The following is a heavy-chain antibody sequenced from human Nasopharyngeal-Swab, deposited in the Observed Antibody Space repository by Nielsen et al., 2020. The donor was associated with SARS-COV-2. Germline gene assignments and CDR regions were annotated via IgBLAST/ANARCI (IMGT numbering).Heavy chain of an antibody. V-gene: IGHV1-3*01. J-gene: IGHJ6*03. D-gene: IGHD4-17*01. CDR3: ARDLLVRVWLRGDYPSGYMDV. CDR1: GYTLTELS. CDR2: INAGNGNT. Sequence: ASVKVSCKVSGYTLTELSMHWVRQAPGQRLEWMGWINAGNGNTKYTQKFQGRVTITRDTSASTAYMELSSLRSEDTAVYYCARDLLVRVWLRGDYPSGYMDVWGKGTTVTVSS.